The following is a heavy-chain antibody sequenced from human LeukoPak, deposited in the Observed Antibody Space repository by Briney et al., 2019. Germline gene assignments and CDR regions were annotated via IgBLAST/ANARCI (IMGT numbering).Heavy chain of an antibody. J-gene: IGHJ3*02. Sequence: ASVKVSCKASGYTFTTYGINWVRQAPGQGLEWVGWINTYNGDTKYTQRFQGRVTMTTDTSTTTAYMELRSLRSDDTAVYYCARDRRYFDWLLSIRDAFDIWGQGTMVTVSS. V-gene: IGHV1-18*01. CDR2: INTYNGDT. D-gene: IGHD3-9*01. CDR3: ARDRRYFDWLLSIRDAFDI. CDR1: GYTFTTYG.